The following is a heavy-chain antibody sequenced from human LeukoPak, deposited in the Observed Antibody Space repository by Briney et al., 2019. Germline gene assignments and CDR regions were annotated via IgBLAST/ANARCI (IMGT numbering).Heavy chain of an antibody. J-gene: IGHJ3*02. CDR1: GGSISSYY. CDR2: IYTSGGT. V-gene: IGHV4-4*07. CDR3: ARDKAQSDAFDI. Sequence: KPSETLSLTCTVSGGSISSYYWSWIRQPAGKGLEWIGRIYTSGGTNYNPSLKSRVTISVDTSKKQISLKLRSVTAADTAVYFCARDKAQSDAFDIWGQGTMVTVSS.